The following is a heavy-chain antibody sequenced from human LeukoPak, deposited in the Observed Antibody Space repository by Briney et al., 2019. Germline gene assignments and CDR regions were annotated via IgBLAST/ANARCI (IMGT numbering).Heavy chain of an antibody. D-gene: IGHD3-9*01. J-gene: IGHJ4*02. CDR3: ARGQSRYFDWYLGFFDY. Sequence: GGSLRLSCAASGFTFSSYINCVVQPPGKGLEWVSSISSTSSYIYYADSVKGRFTISRDNAKNSLYLQMNSLRAADTAVYYCARGQSRYFDWYLGFFDYWGQGTLVTVSS. V-gene: IGHV3-21*01. CDR2: ISSTSSYI. CDR1: GFTFSSY.